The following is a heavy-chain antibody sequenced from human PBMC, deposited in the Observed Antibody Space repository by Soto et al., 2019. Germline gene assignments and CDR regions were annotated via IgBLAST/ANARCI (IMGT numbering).Heavy chain of an antibody. CDR2: AHHSGRT. CDR1: GDSMSSSNW. CDR3: VRSEATALDYWGQGTLVTVSSAMDV. J-gene: IGHJ6*02. V-gene: IGHV4-4*02. D-gene: IGHD7-27*01. Sequence: QVQLQESGPGLLKPSGTLSLTCSVSGDSMSSSNWWNWVRQPPGKGLEWIGEAHHSGRTNYNPSLKSRATLSVDTSQKLFSLKLASVTAADTAVYYCVRSEATALDYWGQGTLVTVSSAMDVWGQGTTVTVSS.